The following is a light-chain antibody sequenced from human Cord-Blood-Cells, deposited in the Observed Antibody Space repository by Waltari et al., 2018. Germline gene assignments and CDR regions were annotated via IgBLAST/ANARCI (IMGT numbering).Light chain of an antibody. J-gene: IGKJ2*01. CDR2: GAS. V-gene: IGKV3-15*01. CDR3: QQYNNPYT. Sequence: EIVMTQSPATLSVSPGERATLSCRASQSVSSNLAWYQQKPGQAPRLLIYGASNRATGIPARFSGSGSGTEFTLTISSLQSEDFAVYYCQQYNNPYTFGQGTKLEIK. CDR1: QSVSSN.